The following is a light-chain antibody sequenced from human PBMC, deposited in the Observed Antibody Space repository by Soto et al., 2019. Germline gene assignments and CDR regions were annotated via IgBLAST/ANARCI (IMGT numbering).Light chain of an antibody. V-gene: IGLV1-40*01. CDR2: GNS. Sequence: QSVLTQPPSVSGAPGQRVTISCTGSSSNIGAGYDVHWYQQLPGTAPKLLSYGNSNRPSGVPDRFSGSKSGTAASLAITGLQADDEADYYCQSYDSSVSKVVFGGGTKLTVL. CDR3: QSYDSSVSKVV. CDR1: SSNIGAGYD. J-gene: IGLJ2*01.